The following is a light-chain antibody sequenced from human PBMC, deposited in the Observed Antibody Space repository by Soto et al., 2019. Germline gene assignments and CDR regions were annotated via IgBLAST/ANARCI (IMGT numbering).Light chain of an antibody. CDR2: DAS. J-gene: IGKJ1*01. CDR1: QDIGSY. CDR3: QQYYSYPRT. Sequence: IQMTQSPSAMSASVGDRVSITCRATQDIGSYLAWYQQIPGKAPKLLIYDASTLQSGVPSRFSGSGSGTDFTLTISCLQSEDFATYYCQQYYSYPRTFGQGTKVDIK. V-gene: IGKV1-8*01.